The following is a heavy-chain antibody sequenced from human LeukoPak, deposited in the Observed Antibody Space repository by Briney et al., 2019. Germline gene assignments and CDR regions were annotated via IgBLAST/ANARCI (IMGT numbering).Heavy chain of an antibody. CDR2: ISSSGSTI. D-gene: IGHD3-10*01. J-gene: IGHJ6*03. CDR1: GFTFSSYE. V-gene: IGHV3-48*03. CDR3: ARDSPYGSGTQEYYYMDV. Sequence: PGGSLRLSCAASGFTFSSYEMNCVRQAPGKGLEWVSYISSSGSTIYYADSVKGRFTISRDNAKNSLYLQMNSLRAEDTAVYYCARDSPYGSGTQEYYYMDVWGKGTTVTISS.